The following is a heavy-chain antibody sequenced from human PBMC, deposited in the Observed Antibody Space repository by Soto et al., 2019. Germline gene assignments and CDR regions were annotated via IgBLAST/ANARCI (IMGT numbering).Heavy chain of an antibody. Sequence: SGTPSLTCTVSGGSISSYYWSWIRQPPGKGLEWIGSIYHSGSTYYNPSLKSRVTISVDTSKNQFSLKLSSVTAADTAVYYCAIAAAVSHNLFAPCGQGTLVIVSS. CDR2: IYHSGST. CDR1: GGSISSYY. D-gene: IGHD6-13*01. CDR3: AIAAAVSHNLFAP. J-gene: IGHJ5*02. V-gene: IGHV4-59*04.